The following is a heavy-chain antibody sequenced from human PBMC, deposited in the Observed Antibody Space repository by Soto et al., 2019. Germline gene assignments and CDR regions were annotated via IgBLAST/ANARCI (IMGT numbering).Heavy chain of an antibody. V-gene: IGHV3-23*01. CDR1: GFTFISYA. Sequence: EVQLLESGGGLVQPGGSLRLSCTASGFTFISYAMSWVRQSPGKGLEWVSAISASGDTTYDADSVKGRFTISRDNSKNTLYLQMNSLRADDTAVYFCLKDPYDTIWGSYVRYFDHGVQGTLVTVSS. CDR2: ISASGDTT. D-gene: IGHD3-16*01. CDR3: LKDPYDTIWGSYVRYFDH. J-gene: IGHJ4*02.